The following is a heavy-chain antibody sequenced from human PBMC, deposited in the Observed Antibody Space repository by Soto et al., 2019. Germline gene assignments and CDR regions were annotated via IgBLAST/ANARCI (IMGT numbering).Heavy chain of an antibody. CDR1: GYTFTSYA. Sequence: ASVKVSCKASGYTFTSYAMHWVRQAPGQRLEWMGWINAGNGNTKYSQKFQGRVTVTRDTSASTAYMELSSLRSEDTAVYYCARTWIPGIAAAGLPSHYYYYYYMDVWGKGTTVTVSS. CDR3: ARTWIPGIAAAGLPSHYYYYYYMDV. D-gene: IGHD6-13*01. CDR2: INAGNGNT. V-gene: IGHV1-3*01. J-gene: IGHJ6*03.